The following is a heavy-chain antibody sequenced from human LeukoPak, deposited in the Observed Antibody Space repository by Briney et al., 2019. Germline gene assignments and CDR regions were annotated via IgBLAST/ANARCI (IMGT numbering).Heavy chain of an antibody. CDR2: INHSGST. J-gene: IGHJ5*02. CDR1: GGSFSGYY. V-gene: IGHV4-34*01. Sequence: SETLSLTCAVYGGSFSGYYWSWIRQPPGKGLVWIGEINHSGSTNYNPSLKSRVTISVDTSKNQFSLKLSSVTAADTAVYYCARVPRYRSYYYAINWFDPWGQGTLVTVSS. CDR3: ARVPRYRSYYYAINWFDP. D-gene: IGHD3-10*01.